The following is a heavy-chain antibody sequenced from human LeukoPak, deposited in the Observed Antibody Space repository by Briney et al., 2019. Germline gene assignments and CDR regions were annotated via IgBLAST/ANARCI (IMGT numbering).Heavy chain of an antibody. J-gene: IGHJ6*02. D-gene: IGHD3-10*01. CDR1: GFTFSNAW. Sequence: PGGSLTLSCAASGFTFSNAWMSWVRQAPGKGLEWVGRIKSKTDGRTRDYTAPVKGRLTISRDDSKNTLYLQMNSMKTEDTAVYYCTTGPFDYYGSASYLANGMDVWGQGTTVTVS. V-gene: IGHV3-15*01. CDR2: IKSKTDGRTR. CDR3: TTGPFDYYGSASYLANGMDV.